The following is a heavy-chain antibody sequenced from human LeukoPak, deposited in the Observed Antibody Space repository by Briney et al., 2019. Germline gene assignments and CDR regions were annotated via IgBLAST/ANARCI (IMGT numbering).Heavy chain of an antibody. V-gene: IGHV3-48*01. D-gene: IGHD5-12*01. CDR1: EFTFSSYS. Sequence: GGSLRLSCAASEFTFSSYSMNWVRQAPGKGLEWVSYISSGSSTVYYADSVKGRFTIYRDNAKNSLFLQMSSLRAEETAVYYCASWGSSGYWGQGTLVTVSS. CDR2: ISSGSSTV. J-gene: IGHJ4*02. CDR3: ASWGSSGY.